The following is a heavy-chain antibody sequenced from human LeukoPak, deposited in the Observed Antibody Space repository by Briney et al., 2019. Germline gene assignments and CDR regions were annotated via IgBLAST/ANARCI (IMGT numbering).Heavy chain of an antibody. CDR2: ISSLSGTI. Sequence: PGGSLRLSCAASGFTFSSYSMNWVRQAPGKGLEWVSYISSLSGTIDYADSVKGRFTISRDNAQKSLFLQMNSLRAEDTAVYYCARANSQLLPPYYYYYYMDVWGKGTTVTVSS. V-gene: IGHV3-48*04. CDR3: ARANSQLLPPYYYYYYMDV. J-gene: IGHJ6*03. D-gene: IGHD2-2*01. CDR1: GFTFSSYS.